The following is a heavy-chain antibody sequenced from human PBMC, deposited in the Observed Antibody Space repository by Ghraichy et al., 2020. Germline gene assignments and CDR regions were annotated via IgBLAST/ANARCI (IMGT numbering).Heavy chain of an antibody. Sequence: GGSLRLSCAASGFTFSDYYMSWIRQAPGKRLEWVSYISNSGSTIYYADSVKGRFTISRDNAKNSLYLQMNSLRAEDTAVYYCARDRTGTTYYYYYMDVWGKGTTVTVSS. J-gene: IGHJ6*03. V-gene: IGHV3-11*04. D-gene: IGHD1-7*01. CDR3: ARDRTGTTYYYYYMDV. CDR1: GFTFSDYY. CDR2: ISNSGSTI.